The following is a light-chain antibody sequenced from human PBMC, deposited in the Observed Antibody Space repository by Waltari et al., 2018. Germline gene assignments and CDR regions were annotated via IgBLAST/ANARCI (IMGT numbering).Light chain of an antibody. J-gene: IGKJ2*01. CDR2: DAS. V-gene: IGKV3-11*01. Sequence: EIVLTQSPATLSLSPGERATLSCRASQTVRSYLDWYQQKPGQAPRLLIFDASSRATGIPAKFSGSGSGTDFTLTVSNLEPEDFAVYYCQQRSNWPYTFGQGTRVEIK. CDR1: QTVRSY. CDR3: QQRSNWPYT.